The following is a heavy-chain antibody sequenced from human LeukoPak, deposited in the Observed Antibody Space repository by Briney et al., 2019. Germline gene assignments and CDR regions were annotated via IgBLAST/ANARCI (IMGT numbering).Heavy chain of an antibody. Sequence: SETLSLTCTVSGDSISSGDYYWSWIRQPAGKGLEWIGRISSSGSTNYNPSLKSRVTISIDTSKNQFSLRLRSVTAADTAVYYCARTTGDDILTGSDDWFDSWGQGTLVTVSS. J-gene: IGHJ5*01. V-gene: IGHV4-61*02. CDR3: ARTTGDDILTGSDDWFDS. CDR1: GDSISSGDYY. D-gene: IGHD3-9*01. CDR2: ISSSGST.